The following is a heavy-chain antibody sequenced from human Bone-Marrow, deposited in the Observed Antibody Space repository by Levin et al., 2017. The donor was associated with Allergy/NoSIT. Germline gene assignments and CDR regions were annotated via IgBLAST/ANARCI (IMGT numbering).Heavy chain of an antibody. D-gene: IGHD3-10*01. J-gene: IGHJ4*02. CDR2: ISGSGGST. V-gene: IGHV3-23*01. CDR1: GFTFSSYA. Sequence: GESLRLSCAASGFTFSSYAMSWVRQAPGKGLEWVSAISGSGGSTYYADSVKGRFTISRDNSKNTLYLQMNSLRAEDTAVYYCAKDPLGFPSHSDYWGQGTLVTVSS. CDR3: AKDPLGFPSHSDY.